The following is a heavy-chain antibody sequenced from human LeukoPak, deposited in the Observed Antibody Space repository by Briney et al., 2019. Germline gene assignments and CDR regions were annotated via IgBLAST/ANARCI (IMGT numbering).Heavy chain of an antibody. V-gene: IGHV4-30-2*01. CDR1: GGSISSGGYY. D-gene: IGHD3-10*01. CDR3: ARDPMVRGVTYFDY. CDR2: IYHSGST. J-gene: IGHJ4*02. Sequence: PSETLSLTCTVSGGSISSGGYYWSWIRQPPGKGLEWIGYIYHSGSTYYNPSLKSRVTISVDRSKNQFSLKLSSVTAADTAVYYCARDPMVRGVTYFDYWGQGTLVTVSS.